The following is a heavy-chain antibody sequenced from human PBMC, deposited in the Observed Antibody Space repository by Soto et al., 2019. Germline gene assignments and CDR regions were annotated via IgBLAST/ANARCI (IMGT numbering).Heavy chain of an antibody. Sequence: PSETLSLTCTVSGGSISSYYWSWIRQPPGKGLEWIGYIYYSGSTNYNPSLKSRVTISVDTSKNQFSLKLSSVTAADTAVYYCARGREDYYYGMDVWGQGTTVTVSS. D-gene: IGHD1-26*01. V-gene: IGHV4-59*01. CDR1: GGSISSYY. J-gene: IGHJ6*02. CDR2: IYYSGST. CDR3: ARGREDYYYGMDV.